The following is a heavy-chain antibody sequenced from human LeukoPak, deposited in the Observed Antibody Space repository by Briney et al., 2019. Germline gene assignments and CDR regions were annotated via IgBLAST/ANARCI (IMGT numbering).Heavy chain of an antibody. CDR1: GFTFSSYW. D-gene: IGHD6-13*01. CDR3: AKDRVAAAAPSWFDP. Sequence: PGGSLRLSCAASGFTFSSYWMSWVRQAPGKGLEWVANIKQDGSEKYYVDSVKGRFTISRDNSKNTLYLQMNSLRAEDTAVYYCAKDRVAAAAPSWFDPWGQGTLVTVSS. CDR2: IKQDGSEK. V-gene: IGHV3-7*03. J-gene: IGHJ5*02.